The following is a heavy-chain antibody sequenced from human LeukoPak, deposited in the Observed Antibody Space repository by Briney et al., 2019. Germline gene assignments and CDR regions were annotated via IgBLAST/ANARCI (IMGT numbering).Heavy chain of an antibody. CDR2: ISYDGSNK. Sequence: GGSLRLSCAASGFTFSSYAMHWVRQAPGKGLEWVAVISYDGSNKYYADSVKGRFTISRDNSKNMLYLQMNSLRAEDTAVYYCARGGYIVVVPAYDYWGQGTLVTVSS. CDR1: GFTFSSYA. J-gene: IGHJ4*02. CDR3: ARGGYIVVVPAYDY. V-gene: IGHV3-30*04. D-gene: IGHD2-2*01.